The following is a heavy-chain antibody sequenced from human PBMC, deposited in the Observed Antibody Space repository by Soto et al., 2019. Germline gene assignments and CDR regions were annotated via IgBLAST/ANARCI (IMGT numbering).Heavy chain of an antibody. CDR1: GYTFTSYG. D-gene: IGHD3-22*01. J-gene: IGHJ4*02. Sequence: ASVKVSCKASGYTFTSYGISWVRQAPGQGLEWMGWISAYNGNTNYAQKLQGRVTMTTDTSTSTAYMELRSLRSDDTAVYYCARDLLTYYYDSSGYYFGYWGQGTLVTVSS. CDR2: ISAYNGNT. CDR3: ARDLLTYYYDSSGYYFGY. V-gene: IGHV1-18*01.